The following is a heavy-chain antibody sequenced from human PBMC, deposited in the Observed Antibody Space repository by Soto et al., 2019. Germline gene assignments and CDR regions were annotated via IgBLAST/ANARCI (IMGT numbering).Heavy chain of an antibody. V-gene: IGHV1-24*01. CDR3: ARDRDGKWNWSTFDI. CDR1: GHKVTELS. CDR2: FDPKDGLP. D-gene: IGHD1-1*01. J-gene: IGHJ3*02. Sequence: ASVKVSCKVSGHKVTELSIYWMRQSPGTGLECMGGFDPKDGLPVYAQNFEGRVTMTEDASTDTAYLEVENLRSEDTAVYYCARDRDGKWNWSTFDIWGRGTMVTVSS.